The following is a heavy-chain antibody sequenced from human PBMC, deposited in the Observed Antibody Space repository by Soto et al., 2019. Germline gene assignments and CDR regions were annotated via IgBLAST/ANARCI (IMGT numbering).Heavy chain of an antibody. CDR3: AREVRYGSGSGPFDY. D-gene: IGHD3-10*01. J-gene: IGHJ4*02. Sequence: ASVKVSCKASGYTFTSYDINWVGQATGQGLEWMGWMNPDSGNTGYAQKFQGRVTMTRNTSISTAYMELSSLRSEDTAVYYCAREVRYGSGSGPFDYWGQGTLVTVSS. CDR1: GYTFTSYD. CDR2: MNPDSGNT. V-gene: IGHV1-8*01.